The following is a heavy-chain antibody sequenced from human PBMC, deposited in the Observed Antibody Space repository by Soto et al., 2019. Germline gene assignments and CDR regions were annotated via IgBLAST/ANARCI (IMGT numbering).Heavy chain of an antibody. Sequence: SETLSLTCAVSGGSISSSNWWSWVRQPPGKGLEWIGEIYHSGSTHYSPSLKSRIIMSIDTSKNQFSLKLSSVTAADTAVYYCARGHISANDYGDYERNDAFDIWGQGTMVTVSS. CDR3: ARGHISANDYGDYERNDAFDI. J-gene: IGHJ3*02. CDR2: IYHSGST. CDR1: GGSISSSNW. D-gene: IGHD4-17*01. V-gene: IGHV4-4*02.